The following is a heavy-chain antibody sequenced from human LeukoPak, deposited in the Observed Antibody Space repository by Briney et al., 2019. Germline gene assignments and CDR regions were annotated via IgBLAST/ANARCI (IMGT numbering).Heavy chain of an antibody. V-gene: IGHV3-7*01. D-gene: IGHD7-27*01. CDR2: INQDGGGK. CDR1: GFTFSSFW. Sequence: GGSLRLSCAASGFTFSSFWMSWVRQAPGKGLEWVANINQDGGGKYYVDSVKGRFIISRDNAQNSLYLQMNTLRAEDTAVYYCARDNWGSPSHWFDPWGQGTLVTVSS. CDR3: ARDNWGSPSHWFDP. J-gene: IGHJ5*02.